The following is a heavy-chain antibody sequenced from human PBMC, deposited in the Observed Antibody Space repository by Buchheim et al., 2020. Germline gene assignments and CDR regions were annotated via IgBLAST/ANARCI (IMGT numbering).Heavy chain of an antibody. Sequence: QVQLVESGGGVVQPGRSLRLSCAASGFTFSSYGMHWVRQAPGKGLECVAVISYDGSNKYYADSVKGRFTISRDNSKNTLYLQMNSLRAEDTAVYYCAKYDIYGMDVWGQGTT. CDR2: ISYDGSNK. CDR1: GFTFSSYG. J-gene: IGHJ6*02. D-gene: IGHD3-9*01. V-gene: IGHV3-30*18. CDR3: AKYDIYGMDV.